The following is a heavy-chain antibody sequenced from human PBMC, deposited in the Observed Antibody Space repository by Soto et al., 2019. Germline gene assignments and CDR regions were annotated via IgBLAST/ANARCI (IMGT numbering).Heavy chain of an antibody. CDR1: GGTFSSYT. D-gene: IGHD3-10*01. J-gene: IGHJ5*02. Sequence: QVQLVQSGAEVKKPGSSVKVSCKASGGTFSSYTISWVRQAPGQGLEWMGRIIPILGIANYAQKFQGRVTITADKSTSPAYMELSSLRSEDTAVYYCAIEEYYYGSGSYSVVWFDPWGQGTLVTVSS. CDR3: AIEEYYYGSGSYSVVWFDP. CDR2: IIPILGIA. V-gene: IGHV1-69*02.